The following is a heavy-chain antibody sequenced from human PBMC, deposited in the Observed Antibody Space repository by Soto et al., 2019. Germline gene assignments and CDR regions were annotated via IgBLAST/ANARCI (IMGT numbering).Heavy chain of an antibody. J-gene: IGHJ5*02. V-gene: IGHV3-33*01. CDR1: GFTFSSYG. CDR2: IWYDGSNK. CDR3: ARDGNSGSYSGWFDP. Sequence: PGGSVRLSCAASGFTFSSYGMHWVRQAPGKGLEWVAVIWYDGSNKYYADSVKGRFTISRDNSKNTLYLQMNSLRAEDTAVYYCARDGNSGSYSGWFDPWGQGTLVTVSS. D-gene: IGHD1-26*01.